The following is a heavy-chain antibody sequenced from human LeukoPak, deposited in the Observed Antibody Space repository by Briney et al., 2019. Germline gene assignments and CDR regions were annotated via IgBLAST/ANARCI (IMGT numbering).Heavy chain of an antibody. D-gene: IGHD6-19*01. CDR3: ARNQAVAANRGAFDI. V-gene: IGHV4-59*04. CDR2: IYYSGNT. Sequence: PSETLSLTCTVSGGSISSYSWSWIRQPAGKGLEWIGYIYYSGNTYYNPYNPSLTSRVTMSVDTSKNQFSLKLDSVTEIDTAMYYCARNQAVAANRGAFDIWGQGTMVTVSS. CDR1: GGSISSYS. J-gene: IGHJ3*02.